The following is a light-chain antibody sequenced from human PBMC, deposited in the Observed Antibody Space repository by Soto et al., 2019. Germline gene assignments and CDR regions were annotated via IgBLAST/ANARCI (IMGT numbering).Light chain of an antibody. CDR2: GTS. CDR3: QQYGNTPWT. Sequence: EIVLTQSPGTLSLSPGERATLSCRASQSVSSSYLAWYQHKPGQAPRLLISGTSSRATGIPDRFSGSGAETDFTLTISRLEPEDFEVYYCQQYGNTPWTFGKGTKVDI. CDR1: QSVSSSY. J-gene: IGKJ1*01. V-gene: IGKV3-20*01.